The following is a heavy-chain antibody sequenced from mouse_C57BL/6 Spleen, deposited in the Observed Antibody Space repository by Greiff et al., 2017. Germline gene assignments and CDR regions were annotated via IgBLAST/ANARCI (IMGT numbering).Heavy chain of an antibody. CDR1: GFNIKDYY. D-gene: IGHD1-1*01. CDR2: IDPEDGDT. V-gene: IGHV14-1*01. Sequence: VQLQQSGAELVRPGASVKLSCTASGFNIKDYYMHWVKQRPEQGLEWIGRIDPEDGDTEYAPKFKGKATMTADTSSNTAYLQLSSLTSEDTAVYYCTPHYYGSSHWYFDVWGTGTTVTVSS. CDR3: TPHYYGSSHWYFDV. J-gene: IGHJ1*03.